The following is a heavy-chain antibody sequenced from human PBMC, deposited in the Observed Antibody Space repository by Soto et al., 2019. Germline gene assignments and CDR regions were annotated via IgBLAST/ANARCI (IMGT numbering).Heavy chain of an antibody. CDR1: GFTFSSYA. D-gene: IGHD6-19*01. V-gene: IGHV3-23*01. CDR2: MSGTGGST. J-gene: IGHJ4*02. Sequence: EVQLLESGGGLVQPGRSLRLSCAASGFTFSSYAMNWVRQAPGKGLEWVSAMSGTGGSTYYADCVKGRFTISRDNSKNALYLQMNSLRVEDTAVFYCAKAGFSSGWSPSYFDCWGQGTLVTVSS. CDR3: AKAGFSSGWSPSYFDC.